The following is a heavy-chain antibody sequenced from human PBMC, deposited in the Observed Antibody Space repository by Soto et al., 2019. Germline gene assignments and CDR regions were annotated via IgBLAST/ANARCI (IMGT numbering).Heavy chain of an antibody. V-gene: IGHV4-30-2*01. J-gene: IGHJ4*02. CDR3: ASSHAGAHITAAVH. D-gene: IGHD6-13*01. CDR1: GGSISSGGYS. CDR2: IYHSGST. Sequence: QMQLQESGSGLVKPSQTLSLTCAVSGGSISSGGYSWSWILQPPGKGLAWIGYIYHSGSTYYNPSLNSRVTISVDRSKNHFSLMLSTVTAADTAVYYCASSHAGAHITAAVHWGQGTLVTVSS.